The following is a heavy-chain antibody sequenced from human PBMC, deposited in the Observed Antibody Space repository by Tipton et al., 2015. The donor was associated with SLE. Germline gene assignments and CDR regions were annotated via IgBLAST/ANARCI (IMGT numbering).Heavy chain of an antibody. CDR1: GDSISSTSYY. J-gene: IGHJ4*02. V-gene: IGHV4-39*07. Sequence: GLVKPSETLSLTCIVSGDSISSTSYYWGWIRQPPGKGLEWVGPVYYTGNTFYNPSLKSRVTISVDTSKNQFSLKLTSVTAADTAVYHCTRVPRYNWNYIADWGQGTLVSVSS. CDR2: VYYTGNT. CDR3: TRVPRYNWNYIAD. D-gene: IGHD1-7*01.